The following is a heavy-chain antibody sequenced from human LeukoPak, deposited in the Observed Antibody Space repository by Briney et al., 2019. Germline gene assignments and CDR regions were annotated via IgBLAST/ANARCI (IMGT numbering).Heavy chain of an antibody. V-gene: IGHV4-31*03. CDR1: GGSISSGGYY. J-gene: IGHJ4*02. Sequence: SQSLSLTCTVSGGSISSGGYYWGWIRQHPGKGLDWIVYIYYSGSTYYNPSMKSRVTISVDTSKKQFSLKLSSVAAADTAVYYRARDFGDRGTAFDYWGRGTLVSVSS. D-gene: IGHD3-3*01. CDR3: ARDFGDRGTAFDY. CDR2: IYYSGST.